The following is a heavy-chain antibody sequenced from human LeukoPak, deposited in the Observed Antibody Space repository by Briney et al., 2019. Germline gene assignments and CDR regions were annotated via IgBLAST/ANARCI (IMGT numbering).Heavy chain of an antibody. D-gene: IGHD3-22*01. CDR3: ARSEYYYDSSGYGY. V-gene: IGHV3-7*01. Sequence: GGSLRLSCAASGFTFSSYWMSWVRQAPGKGLEWVANIKQDGSEKYYVDSVKGRFTIPRDNAKNSLYLQMNSLRAEDTAVYYCARSEYYYDSSGYGYWGQGTLVTVSS. CDR2: IKQDGSEK. CDR1: GFTFSSYW. J-gene: IGHJ4*02.